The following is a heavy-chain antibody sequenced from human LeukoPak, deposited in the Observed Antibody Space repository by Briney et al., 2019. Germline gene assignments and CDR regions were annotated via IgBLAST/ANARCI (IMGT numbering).Heavy chain of an antibody. CDR2: FDPEDGET. J-gene: IGHJ5*02. D-gene: IGHD6-13*01. Sequence: ASVKVSCKVSGYTLTELSMHWVRQAPGKGLEWMGGFDPEDGETIYAQKFQGRVTMTRNTSISTAYMELSSLRSEDTAVYYCARGRAAAARGWFDPWGQGTLVTVSS. V-gene: IGHV1-24*01. CDR1: GYTLTELS. CDR3: ARGRAAAARGWFDP.